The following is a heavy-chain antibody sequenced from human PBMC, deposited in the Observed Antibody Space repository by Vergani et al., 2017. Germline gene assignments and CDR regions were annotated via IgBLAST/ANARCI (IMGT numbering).Heavy chain of an antibody. CDR2: ISYTGST. D-gene: IGHD2/OR15-2a*01. CDR3: ARAPVACNCFDP. Sequence: QVQLQESGPGLVKPSQTLSLTCIVSGGSINSGGYFWSWIRQHPGKGLEWVGYISYTGSTTYNPSLKSRVIVSVDTTKNQFSLKLNSVTAADTAIYYCARAPVACNCFDPWGQGTLVTVSS. CDR1: GGSINSGGYF. V-gene: IGHV4-31*02. J-gene: IGHJ5*02.